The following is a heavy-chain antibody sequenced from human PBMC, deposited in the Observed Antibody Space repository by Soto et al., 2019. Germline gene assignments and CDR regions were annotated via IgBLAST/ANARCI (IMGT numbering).Heavy chain of an antibody. CDR2: IKSKNDGGTT. CDR3: TSAGQYCTSTTCKAY. V-gene: IGHV3-15*07. J-gene: IGHJ4*02. D-gene: IGHD2-2*01. CDR1: GFGFTNSW. Sequence: EVQVVESGGGLVKPGGSLRLSCAASGFGFTNSWMNWVRQAPGKGLEWVGRIKSKNDGGTTDYAAPVQGRFTISRDDSKTTIYLQMNSLKTEDTAVYYCTSAGQYCTSTTCKAYWGQGNPVTVSS.